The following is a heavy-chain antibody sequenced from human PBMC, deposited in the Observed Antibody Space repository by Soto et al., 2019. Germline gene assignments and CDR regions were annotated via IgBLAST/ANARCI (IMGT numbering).Heavy chain of an antibody. V-gene: IGHV1-18*01. CDR2: ISAYNGKT. CDR1: GYTFTSYG. Sequence: ASVKVSCKASGYTFTSYGISWVRQAPGQGLEWMGWISAYNGKTNYAQKLQGRVTMTTDTSTDTAYMELSSLRSEDTAVYYCATGGGDYYYYMDVWGKGTTVTVSS. D-gene: IGHD2-21*01. CDR3: ATGGGDYYYYMDV. J-gene: IGHJ6*03.